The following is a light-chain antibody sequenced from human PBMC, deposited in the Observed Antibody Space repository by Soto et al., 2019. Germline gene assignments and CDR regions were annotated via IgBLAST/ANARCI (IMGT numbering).Light chain of an antibody. CDR1: QSVSGN. Sequence: EIVMTQSPATLSVSPGDRATLSCRASQSVSGNLAWYQQKPGQAPRLLIYGASTRATGIPARCSGSGSGTECPHIIISMQSADFAVYYCRQYNKWPPWTFGQGTKVEIK. CDR3: RQYNKWPPWT. J-gene: IGKJ1*01. V-gene: IGKV3-15*01. CDR2: GAS.